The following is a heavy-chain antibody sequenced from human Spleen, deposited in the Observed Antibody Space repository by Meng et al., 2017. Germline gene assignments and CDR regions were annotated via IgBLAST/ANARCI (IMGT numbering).Heavy chain of an antibody. CDR2: INHSGST. CDR3: ARGPTTMAHDFDY. Sequence: QQWVAGLLKPSETLSPTCVVSGGSFSDYYWSWIRQPPGKGLEWIGEINHSGSTNYNPSLESRATISVDTSQNNLSLKLSSVTAADSAVYYCARGPTTMAHDFDYWGQGTLVTVSS. V-gene: IGHV4-34*01. D-gene: IGHD4-11*01. J-gene: IGHJ4*02. CDR1: GGSFSDYY.